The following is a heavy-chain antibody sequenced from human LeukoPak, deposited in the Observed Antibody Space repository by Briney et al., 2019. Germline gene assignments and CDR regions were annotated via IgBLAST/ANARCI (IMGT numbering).Heavy chain of an antibody. J-gene: IGHJ4*02. CDR3: ASSGSYYLVDY. Sequence: SETLSLTCTVSGGSISSYYWSWIRQPPGKGLEWIGYIYYSGSTNYNPSLKSRVTVSVDTSKNQFSLKLSSVTAADTAVYYCASSGSYYLVDYWGQGTLVTVSS. D-gene: IGHD3-10*01. CDR1: GGSISSYY. V-gene: IGHV4-59*01. CDR2: IYYSGST.